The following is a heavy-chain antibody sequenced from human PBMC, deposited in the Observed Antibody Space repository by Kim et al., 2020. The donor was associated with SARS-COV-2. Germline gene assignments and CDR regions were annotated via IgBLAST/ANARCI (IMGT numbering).Heavy chain of an antibody. CDR3: ARGGINYDILTNSNYFDP. V-gene: IGHV1-46*01. CDR2: MSPGGGRT. Sequence: ASVKVSCKASGFTFTDYYIHWVRQVPGQGLEWVGMMSPGGGRTDFAQTFGGRISMTGDTSTSTVYMELRSLRSEDTAVYYCARGGINYDILTNSNYFDPWGQGSLVIVSS. CDR1: GFTFTDYY. D-gene: IGHD3-9*01. J-gene: IGHJ5*02.